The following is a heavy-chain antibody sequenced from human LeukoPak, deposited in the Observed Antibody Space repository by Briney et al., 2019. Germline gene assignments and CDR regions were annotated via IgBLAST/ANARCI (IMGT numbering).Heavy chain of an antibody. CDR3: AREPISKTGTTSFDP. J-gene: IGHJ5*02. Sequence: SETLSLTCAVYGGSFSGYYWSWIRQPPGKGLEWIGEINHSGSTNYNPSLKSRVTISGDMSKNQFSLKLSSVTAADTAVYYCAREPISKTGTTSFDPWGQGTLVTVSS. V-gene: IGHV4-34*01. D-gene: IGHD1-1*01. CDR2: INHSGST. CDR1: GGSFSGYY.